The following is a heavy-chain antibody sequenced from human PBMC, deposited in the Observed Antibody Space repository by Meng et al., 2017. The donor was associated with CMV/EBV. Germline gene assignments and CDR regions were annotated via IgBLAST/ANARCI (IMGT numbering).Heavy chain of an antibody. CDR1: GYTFTSYG. V-gene: IGHV1-18*01. CDR3: ARDLAAGAIHYGSGSRRGMDV. D-gene: IGHD3-10*01. CDR2: ISAYKGNT. Sequence: ASVKVSCKASGYTFTSYGISWVRQAPGQGLEWMGWISAYKGNTNYAQKLQGRVTMTIDTSTSTAYMELRSLRSGDTAVYYCARDLAAGAIHYGSGSRRGMDVWGQGTTVTVSS. J-gene: IGHJ6*02.